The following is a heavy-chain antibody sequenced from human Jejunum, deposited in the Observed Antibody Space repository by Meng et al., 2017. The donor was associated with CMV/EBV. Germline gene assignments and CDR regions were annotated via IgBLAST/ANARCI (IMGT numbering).Heavy chain of an antibody. Sequence: EMQLVESGXGLVQSXGSLRLXXXCSGFTVSSSYMSWVRQAPGKGLECVSLIYSRGDTYYADSVKGRFTISRDNSKNMVYLQMNSLRAEDTAVYYCARDQGAVEAAREYYFDYWGQGTLVTVSS. D-gene: IGHD2-15*01. J-gene: IGHJ4*02. V-gene: IGHV3-66*01. CDR2: IYSRGDT. CDR1: GFTVSSSY. CDR3: ARDQGAVEAAREYYFDY.